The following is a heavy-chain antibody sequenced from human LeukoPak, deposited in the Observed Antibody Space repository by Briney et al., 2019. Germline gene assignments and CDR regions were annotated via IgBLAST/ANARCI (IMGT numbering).Heavy chain of an antibody. J-gene: IGHJ6*02. CDR1: GGSISNYY. CDR2: IYTSGNT. CDR3: AKFGLYYSMDV. D-gene: IGHD3-16*01. Sequence: SETLSLTCTVSGGSISNYYWSWIRQPPGKGLEWIGNIYTSGNTNYNPSLKSRVAISVDTSKNQFFLSLNSVTAADTAVYYCAKFGLYYSMDVWGQGTTVTVSS. V-gene: IGHV4-4*09.